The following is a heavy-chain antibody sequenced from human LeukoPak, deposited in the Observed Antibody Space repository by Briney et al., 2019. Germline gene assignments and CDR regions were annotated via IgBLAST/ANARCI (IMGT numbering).Heavy chain of an antibody. J-gene: IGHJ2*01. Sequence: GGSLRLSCAASGFTFSSHWMTWVRQALGKGLEWVATIKQDGNEKQYVDSVKGRFTISRDNAKNSLYLQMNSLRAEDTAVYYCASWPRDSSSWYVNPWYFDLWGRGTLVTVSS. CDR1: GFTFSSHW. V-gene: IGHV3-7*01. D-gene: IGHD6-13*01. CDR3: ASWPRDSSSWYVNPWYFDL. CDR2: IKQDGNEK.